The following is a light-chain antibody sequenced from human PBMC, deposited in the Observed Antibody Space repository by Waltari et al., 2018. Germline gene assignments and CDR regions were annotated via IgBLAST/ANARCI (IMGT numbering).Light chain of an antibody. CDR1: SSNIGKNY. V-gene: IGLV1-51*01. CDR3: GTWDSSLNHGRV. J-gene: IGLJ3*02. CDR2: DNN. Sequence: QSVLTQPPSVSAAPGQMVTISCSGSSSNIGKNYVSWYQQIPGTAPKLLIYDNNKRPSGMPDRFSGSKSGTSATLGITGLQTGDEADYYCGTWDSSLNHGRVFGGGTKLTVL.